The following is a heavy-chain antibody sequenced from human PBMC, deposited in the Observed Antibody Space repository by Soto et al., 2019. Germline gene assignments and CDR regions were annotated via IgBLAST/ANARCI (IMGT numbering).Heavy chain of an antibody. V-gene: IGHV3-15*01. D-gene: IGHD6-19*01. CDR2: IKSKTDGGTT. CDR3: NTIQLSGNRRGWYDDGYYYYMDV. Sequence: EVQLVESGGGLVKPGGSLRLSCAASGFTFSNAWMSWVRQAPGKGLVWGGRIKSKTDGGTTDYAAAVKGRFPISRDDSNYTLYLQRNSLKPEDSAVYYSNTIQLSGNRRGWYDDGYYYYMDVWGKVSTVTVSS. J-gene: IGHJ6*03. CDR1: GFTFSNAW.